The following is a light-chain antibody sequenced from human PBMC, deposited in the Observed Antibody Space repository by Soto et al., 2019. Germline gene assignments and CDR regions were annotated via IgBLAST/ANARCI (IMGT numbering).Light chain of an antibody. V-gene: IGKV1-33*01. Sequence: TQLTQSPSSLSASVGDTVTITCQASQDINKFLNWYQQKPGKAPKLLIYDVSNLETGVPSRFSGSGSETHFTLTINSLQPEDIATYYCQQYDNYDITFGQGTRLEIK. CDR2: DVS. J-gene: IGKJ5*01. CDR3: QQYDNYDIT. CDR1: QDINKF.